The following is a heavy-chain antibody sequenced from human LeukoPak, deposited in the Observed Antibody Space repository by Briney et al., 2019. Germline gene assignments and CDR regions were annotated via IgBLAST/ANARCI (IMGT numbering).Heavy chain of an antibody. Sequence: GGSLRLSCAASGFTFSSYGMHWVRQAPGKGLEWVAVISYDGSNKYYADSVKGRFTISRDNSKNTLYLQMNSLRAEDTAVYYCAKGWDLYGSGSYESAGWIDPWGQGTLVTVSS. CDR2: ISYDGSNK. V-gene: IGHV3-30*18. CDR1: GFTFSSYG. J-gene: IGHJ5*02. D-gene: IGHD3-10*01. CDR3: AKGWDLYGSGSYESAGWIDP.